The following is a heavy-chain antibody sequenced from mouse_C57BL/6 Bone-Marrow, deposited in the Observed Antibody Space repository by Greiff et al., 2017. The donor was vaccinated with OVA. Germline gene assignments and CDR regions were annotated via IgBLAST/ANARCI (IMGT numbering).Heavy chain of an antibody. Sequence: QVQLQQSGAELVRPGASVKMSCKASGYTFTSYWITWVKQRPGQGLEWIGDIYPGSGSTNYNEKFKSKATLTVDTSSSTAYMQLSSLTSEDSAVYYCARGGIYDGYSYYFDYWGQGTTLTVSS. CDR3: ARGGIYDGYSYYFDY. CDR1: GYTFTSYW. CDR2: IYPGSGST. V-gene: IGHV1-55*01. D-gene: IGHD2-3*01. J-gene: IGHJ2*01.